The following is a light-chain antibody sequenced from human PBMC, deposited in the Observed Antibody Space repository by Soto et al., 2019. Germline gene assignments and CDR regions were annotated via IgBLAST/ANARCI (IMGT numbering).Light chain of an antibody. V-gene: IGKV3-15*01. CDR3: QQYDNWPQM. CDR1: QSVSSN. Sequence: EIVMTQSPATLSVSTGERATLSCRASQSVSSNLAWYQQKPGQAPGLLIYGASTRATGIPARFSGSGSGTEFTLTITSLQSEDFAVYYCQQYDNWPQMFGQGTKVDIK. J-gene: IGKJ1*01. CDR2: GAS.